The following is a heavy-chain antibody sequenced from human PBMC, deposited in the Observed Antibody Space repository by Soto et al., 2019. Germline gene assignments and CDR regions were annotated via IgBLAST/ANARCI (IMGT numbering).Heavy chain of an antibody. D-gene: IGHD2-15*01. CDR2: INPDNGNT. CDR1: GYTFTRYT. J-gene: IGHJ5*02. CDR3: ARGIATGQLDP. V-gene: IGHV1-3*01. Sequence: QVQIVQSGAEVKKSGASVKISCKASGYTFTRYTMNWVRQAPGQRLEWMGWINPDNGNTKSSQKFQDRVIITRDTSASTAYMDLSSLRSEDTAVYYCARGIATGQLDPWGQGTLVTVSS.